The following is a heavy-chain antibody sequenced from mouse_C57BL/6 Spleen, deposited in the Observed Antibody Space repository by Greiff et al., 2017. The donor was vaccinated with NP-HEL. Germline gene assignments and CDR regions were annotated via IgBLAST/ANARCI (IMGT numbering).Heavy chain of an antibody. CDR2: INPGSGGT. CDR1: GYAFTNYL. Sequence: QVQLKQSGAELVRPGTSVKVSCKASGYAFTNYLIEWVKQRPGQGLEWIGVINPGSGGTNYNEKFKGKATLTADKSSSTAYMQLSSLTSEDSAVYFRARSLVNYFDYWGQGTTLTVSS. V-gene: IGHV1-54*01. D-gene: IGHD2-13*01. CDR3: ARSLVNYFDY. J-gene: IGHJ2*01.